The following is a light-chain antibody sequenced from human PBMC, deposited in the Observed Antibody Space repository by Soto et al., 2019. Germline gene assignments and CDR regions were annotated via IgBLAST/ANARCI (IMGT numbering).Light chain of an antibody. V-gene: IGLV1-44*01. CDR3: AAWDDSLNVVV. CDR2: TSN. CDR1: RSNIGSNT. J-gene: IGLJ2*01. Sequence: QPVLTQPPSASGTPGQTVTISCSGSRSNIGSNTLNWYQQLPGTAPQLLISTSNHRPSGVRDRFSASKSGTSASLAISGLQSDDEADYYCAAWDDSLNVVVFGGGTKLTVL.